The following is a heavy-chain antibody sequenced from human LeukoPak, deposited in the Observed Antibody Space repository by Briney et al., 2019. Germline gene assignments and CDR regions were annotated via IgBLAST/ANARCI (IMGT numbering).Heavy chain of an antibody. J-gene: IGHJ4*02. CDR1: GYTFTSYY. D-gene: IGHD1-26*01. CDR2: INPNSGGT. Sequence: ASVKVSCKASGYTFTSYYMHWVRQAPGQGLEWMGWINPNSGGTNYAQKFQGRVTMTRDTSISTAYMELSRLRSDDTAVYYCAREPSGSYSPFDYWGQGTLVTVSS. V-gene: IGHV1-2*02. CDR3: AREPSGSYSPFDY.